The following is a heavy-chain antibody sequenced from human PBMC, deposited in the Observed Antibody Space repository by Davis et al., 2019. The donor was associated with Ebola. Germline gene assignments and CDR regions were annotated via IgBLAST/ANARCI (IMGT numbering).Heavy chain of an antibody. CDR2: INTNTGNP. V-gene: IGHV7-4-1*02. CDR3: AREITDGDYYYYYGMDV. J-gene: IGHJ6*02. CDR1: GYTFTSYA. D-gene: IGHD3-16*01. Sequence: AASVKVSCKASGYTFTSYAMNWVRQAPGQGLEWMGWINTNTGNPTYAQGFTGRFVFSLDTSVSTAYLQISSLKAEDTAVYYCAREITDGDYYYYYGMDVWGQGTTVTVSS.